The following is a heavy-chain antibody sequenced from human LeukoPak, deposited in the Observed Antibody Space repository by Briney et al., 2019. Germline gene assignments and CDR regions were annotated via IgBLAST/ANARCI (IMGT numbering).Heavy chain of an antibody. Sequence: PGGSLRLSCAASEFTFSSYAMSWVRQAPGKGLEWVSTISGSGDSSYYADSVKGRFTISRDASKNTLYLQMNSLRAEDTAVYYCAKGRGDYYDSTAAGAFDIWGQGTMVTVSS. CDR3: AKGRGDYYDSTAAGAFDI. CDR1: EFTFSSYA. V-gene: IGHV3-23*01. J-gene: IGHJ3*02. D-gene: IGHD3-22*01. CDR2: ISGSGDSS.